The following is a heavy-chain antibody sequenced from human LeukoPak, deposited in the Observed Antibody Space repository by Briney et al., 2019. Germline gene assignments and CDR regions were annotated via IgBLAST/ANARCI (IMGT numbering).Heavy chain of an antibody. CDR3: ARIGARDLRGSIDY. J-gene: IGHJ4*02. D-gene: IGHD3-3*01. Sequence: QPGGSLRLSCAASGFTVSSNYMSWVRQAPGKGLEWVSVIYTGGSTYYADSMKGRFTISRDNSENTVYLQMNSLRAEDTAVYYCARIGARDLRGSIDYWGQGTLVTVSS. CDR1: GFTVSSNY. V-gene: IGHV3-53*01. CDR2: IYTGGST.